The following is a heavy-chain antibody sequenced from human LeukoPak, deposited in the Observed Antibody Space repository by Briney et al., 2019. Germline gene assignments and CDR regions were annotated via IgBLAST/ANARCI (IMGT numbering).Heavy chain of an antibody. Sequence: GGSLRLSCAASGFTFSSSAMSWVRQAPGKGLEWVSAISNNGGYTYYADSVQGRFTISRDNSKNTLYLQMNSLRAEDTAVYFCARDKYTSSSLDYWGQGTLVTVSS. CDR1: GFTFSSSA. J-gene: IGHJ4*02. CDR3: ARDKYTSSSLDY. CDR2: ISNNGGYT. V-gene: IGHV3-23*01. D-gene: IGHD6-6*01.